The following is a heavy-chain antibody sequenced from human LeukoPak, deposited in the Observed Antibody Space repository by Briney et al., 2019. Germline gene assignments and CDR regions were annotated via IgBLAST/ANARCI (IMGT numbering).Heavy chain of an antibody. Sequence: AESLTLSCAASGFTFSSYGMSWVRQAPGKGLEWVSAITATSSSTPDADSVRGRFTISRENAKNSLYLQMNSLRAEDTAVYYCARDILLWFGELLISFDAFDIWGQGTMVTVSS. CDR3: ARDILLWFGELLISFDAFDI. V-gene: IGHV3-21*01. CDR1: GFTFSSYG. D-gene: IGHD3-10*01. J-gene: IGHJ3*02. CDR2: ITATSSST.